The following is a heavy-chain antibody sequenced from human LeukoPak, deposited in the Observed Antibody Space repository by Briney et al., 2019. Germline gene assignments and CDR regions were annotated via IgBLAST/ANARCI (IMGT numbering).Heavy chain of an antibody. D-gene: IGHD3-3*01. V-gene: IGHV1-18*01. CDR3: ARDLHYDFWSGYLFDY. J-gene: IGHJ4*02. Sequence: ASVKVSCKASGHTFTSYGISWVRQAPGQGLEWMGWISAYNGNTNYAQKLQGRVTMTTDTSTSTAYMELRSLRSDDTAVYYCARDLHYDFWSGYLFDYWGQGTLVTVSS. CDR1: GHTFTSYG. CDR2: ISAYNGNT.